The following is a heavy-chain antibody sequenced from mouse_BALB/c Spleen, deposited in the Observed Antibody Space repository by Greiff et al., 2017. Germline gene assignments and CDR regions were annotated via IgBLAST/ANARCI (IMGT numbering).Heavy chain of an antibody. CDR3: ARDAYYYGSSPSWFAY. D-gene: IGHD1-1*01. Sequence: VQVVESGPGLVAPSQSLSITCTVSGFSLTGYGVNWVRQPPGKGLEWLGMIWGDGSTDYNSALKSRLSISKDNSKSQVFLKMNSLQTDDTARYYCARDAYYYGSSPSWFAYWGQGTLVTVSA. V-gene: IGHV2-6-7*01. J-gene: IGHJ3*01. CDR2: IWGDGST. CDR1: GFSLTGYG.